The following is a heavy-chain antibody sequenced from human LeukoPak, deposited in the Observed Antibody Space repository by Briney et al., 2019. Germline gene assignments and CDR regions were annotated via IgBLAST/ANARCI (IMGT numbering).Heavy chain of an antibody. J-gene: IGHJ5*02. CDR1: GGSINISSHY. Sequence: PSETLSLTCTVSGGSINISSHYWGWIRQPPGKGLEWIGSIYYSGSTYYNPSLKSRVTISVDTSKNQFSLKLSSVTAADTAFYYCAREGEYSNRLDPWGQGTLVTVSS. D-gene: IGHD4-11*01. CDR2: IYYSGST. V-gene: IGHV4-39*07. CDR3: AREGEYSNRLDP.